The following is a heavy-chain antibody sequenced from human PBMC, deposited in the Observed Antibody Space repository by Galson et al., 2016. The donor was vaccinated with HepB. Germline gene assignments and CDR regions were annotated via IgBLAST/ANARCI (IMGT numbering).Heavy chain of an antibody. Sequence: SLRLSCAASGFTFDDYAMHWVRQAPGKSLEWVSAIGWNSGYKAYVDSVKGRFTISRDNAKNSLYLQMTSLRAEDTALYYCAKGRGSGITAAVGNFWGQGTLVTVSS. J-gene: IGHJ4*02. CDR2: IGWNSGYK. V-gene: IGHV3-9*01. CDR3: AKGRGSGITAAVGNF. CDR1: GFTFDDYA. D-gene: IGHD6-13*01.